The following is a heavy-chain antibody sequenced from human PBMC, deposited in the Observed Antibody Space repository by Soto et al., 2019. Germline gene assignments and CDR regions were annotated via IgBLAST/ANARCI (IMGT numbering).Heavy chain of an antibody. Sequence: XEALSLPCTGSGGPISSYYGSWIRQPPGKGLEWIGYIYYSGSTNYNPSLNSRVTISVDTSKNQLSLKLSSVTAADTAVYYCARGSGITGTTGGFDYWGQGTLATVS. J-gene: IGHJ4*02. CDR3: ARGSGITGTTGGFDY. V-gene: IGHV4-59*01. D-gene: IGHD1-20*01. CDR1: GGPISSYY. CDR2: IYYSGST.